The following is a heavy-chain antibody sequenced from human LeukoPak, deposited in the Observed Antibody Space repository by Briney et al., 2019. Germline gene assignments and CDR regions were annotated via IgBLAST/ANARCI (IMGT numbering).Heavy chain of an antibody. CDR2: IIPIFGTA. Sequence: GASVTVSYKASGGTFSSYAISWVRQAPGQGLEWMGGIIPIFGTANYAQKFQGRVTITADESTSTAYMELSSLRSEDTAVYYCARINGGSGRLMDVWGQGTTVTVSS. CDR3: ARINGGSGRLMDV. CDR1: GGTFSSYA. J-gene: IGHJ6*02. D-gene: IGHD3-10*01. V-gene: IGHV1-69*01.